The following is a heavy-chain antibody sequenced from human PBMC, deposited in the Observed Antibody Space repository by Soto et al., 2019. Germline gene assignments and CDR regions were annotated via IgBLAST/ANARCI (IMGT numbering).Heavy chain of an antibody. V-gene: IGHV3-21*01. J-gene: IGHJ3*01. Sequence: EVQLVESGGGLVKPGGSLRLSCAASGFTFSSYSMNWVGQAPGKGLEWVSSISSGSDYIFYADSVKGRFTISRDNGKNSLFLQMNSLTAEDTAVYYCARSPVGDAFNVWGQGTVVTVSS. CDR2: ISSGSDYI. CDR1: GFTFSSYS. CDR3: ARSPVGDAFNV.